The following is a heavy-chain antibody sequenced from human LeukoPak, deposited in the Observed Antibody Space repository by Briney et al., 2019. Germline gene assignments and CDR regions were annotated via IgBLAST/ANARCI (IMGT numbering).Heavy chain of an antibody. J-gene: IGHJ4*02. CDR3: ARGPFGPVTMTVVGIPNSAPDY. CDR2: ITSSSSYI. Sequence: GGSLRLSCAASEFTFRSYTMNWVRQAPGKGLEWVSSITSSSSYIYYADSVRGRFTISRDNAKNSLFLQMNSLRAEDTAVYYCARGPFGPVTMTVVGIPNSAPDYWGRGTLVTVSS. D-gene: IGHD3-22*01. V-gene: IGHV3-21*01. CDR1: EFTFRSYT.